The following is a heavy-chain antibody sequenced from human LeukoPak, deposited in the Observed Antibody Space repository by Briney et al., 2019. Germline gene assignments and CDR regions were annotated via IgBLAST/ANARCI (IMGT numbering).Heavy chain of an antibody. CDR3: AKKVTGSYNNPLDY. D-gene: IGHD3-10*01. J-gene: IGHJ4*02. CDR1: GFTFSSYA. V-gene: IGHV3-23*01. Sequence: GGSLRLSCAASGFTFSSYAMSWVRQAPGKGLEWVSAISVSGGSTYYADSVKGRFTISRDNSKNTLYLQMNSLTAEDTAVYYCAKKVTGSYNNPLDYWGQGTLVTVSS. CDR2: ISVSGGST.